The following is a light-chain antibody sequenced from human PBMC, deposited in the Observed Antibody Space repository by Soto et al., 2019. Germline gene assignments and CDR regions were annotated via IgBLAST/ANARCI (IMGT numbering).Light chain of an antibody. CDR3: QQSHSIPYT. V-gene: IGKV1-39*01. J-gene: IGKJ2*01. CDR2: AAS. Sequence: DIQMTKSPSSLSASVGDRVTITCRASQTISSYLNWYQQKTGKAPKLLIYAASSLKIGVPSRISRSGSGTDFTLTISSLQPEDFATYYCQQSHSIPYTFGQGTKLEIK. CDR1: QTISSY.